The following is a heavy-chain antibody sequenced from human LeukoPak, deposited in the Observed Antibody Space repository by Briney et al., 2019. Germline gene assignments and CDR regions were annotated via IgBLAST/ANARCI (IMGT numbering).Heavy chain of an antibody. Sequence: PSETLSLTCTVSGGSISSYYWSWIRQPPGKGLEWIGYIYYSGSTNYNPSLKSRVTISVDTSKNQLSLKLSSVTAADTALYYCARHHYASGTHTPYYSDFWGQGTLVTVSS. CDR3: ARHHYASGTHTPYYSDF. CDR1: GGSISSYY. CDR2: IYYSGST. D-gene: IGHD3-10*01. V-gene: IGHV4-59*01. J-gene: IGHJ4*02.